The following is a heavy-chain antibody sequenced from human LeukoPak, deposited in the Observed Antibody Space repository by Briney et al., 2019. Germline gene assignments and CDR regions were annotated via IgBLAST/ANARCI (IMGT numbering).Heavy chain of an antibody. CDR2: INSDGSST. V-gene: IGHV3-74*01. CDR1: GFTFSSYW. J-gene: IGHJ6*02. Sequence: GGSLRLSCAASGFTFSSYWMHWVRQAPGKGLVWVSRINSDGSSTSYADSVKGRFTISRDNAKNTLYLQMNSLRAEDTAVYYCARVLGYCTNGVCSTPYYYYYGMDVRGQGTTVTVSS. D-gene: IGHD2-8*01. CDR3: ARVLGYCTNGVCSTPYYYYYGMDV.